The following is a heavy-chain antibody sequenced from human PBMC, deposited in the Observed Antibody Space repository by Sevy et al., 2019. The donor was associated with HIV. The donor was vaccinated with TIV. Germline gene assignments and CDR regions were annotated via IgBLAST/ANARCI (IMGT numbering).Heavy chain of an antibody. J-gene: IGHJ5*02. V-gene: IGHV3-53*01. D-gene: IGHD3-3*01. Sequence: EGSLRLSCAASGFTVSSSYMTWVRQPPGKELEWVSVIDSGGSTYYADSVKGRFTISRDNSKNTLYLQMNNLRADDTAVYYCARGRGVFGAVAINWFDPWGQGALVTVSS. CDR2: IDSGGST. CDR1: GFTVSSSY. CDR3: ARGRGVFGAVAINWFDP.